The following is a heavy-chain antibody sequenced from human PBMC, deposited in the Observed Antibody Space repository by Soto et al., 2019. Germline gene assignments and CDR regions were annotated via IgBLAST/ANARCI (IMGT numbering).Heavy chain of an antibody. CDR1: GGSISSSSYY. CDR2: IYYSGST. D-gene: IGHD2-21*02. Sequence: SETLSLTCTVSGGSISSSSYYWGWIRQPPGKGLEWIGSIYYSGSTYYNPSLKSRVTISIDTSKNQFSLKLSSVTAADTAVYYCARVCGGDCHNGMDVWGHGTTVT. V-gene: IGHV4-39*01. CDR3: ARVCGGDCHNGMDV. J-gene: IGHJ6*02.